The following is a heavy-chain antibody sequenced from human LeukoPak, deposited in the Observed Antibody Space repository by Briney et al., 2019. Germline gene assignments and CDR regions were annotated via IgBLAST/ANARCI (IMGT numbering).Heavy chain of an antibody. Sequence: GGSLRLSCAASGFTFGSYAMHWVRQAPGKGLEWVAVISYDGSNKYYADSVKGRFTISRDNSKNTLYLQMNSLRAEDTAVYYCARDHSVSTMVRGVIGKAYDIWGQGTMVTVSS. J-gene: IGHJ3*02. CDR3: ARDHSVSTMVRGVIGKAYDI. V-gene: IGHV3-30-3*01. CDR2: ISYDGSNK. D-gene: IGHD3-10*01. CDR1: GFTFGSYA.